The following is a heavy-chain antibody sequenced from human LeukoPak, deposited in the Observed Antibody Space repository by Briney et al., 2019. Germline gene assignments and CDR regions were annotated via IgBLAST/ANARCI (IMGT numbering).Heavy chain of an antibody. CDR2: INPNRGGT. CDR1: GYTFTCYY. D-gene: IGHD2-2*03. CDR3: ARATGYCSSNSCSREYFDY. Sequence: GASVKVSCKASGYTFTCYYMHWVRHAPGQGLEWMGWINPNRGGTNYAQKFQGRVTMTRDTSISTAYMSLSRLRSDDPAVYYCARATGYCSSNSCSREYFDYWGEGTLVSVSS. J-gene: IGHJ4*02. V-gene: IGHV1-2*02.